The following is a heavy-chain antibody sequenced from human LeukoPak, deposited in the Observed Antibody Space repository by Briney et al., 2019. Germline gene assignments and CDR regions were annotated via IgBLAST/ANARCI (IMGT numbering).Heavy chain of an antibody. D-gene: IGHD2-15*01. V-gene: IGHV1-69*06. J-gene: IGHJ5*02. CDR2: IIPIFGTA. CDR1: GGTFSSYA. CDR3: ARAPYCSGGSCYPDKPDWFDP. Sequence: SVKVSCKTSGGTFSSYAISWVRQAPGQGLEWMGGIIPIFGTANYAQKFQDRATITADKSTSTAYMELSSLRSEDTAVYYCARAPYCSGGSCYPDKPDWFDPWGQGTLVTVSS.